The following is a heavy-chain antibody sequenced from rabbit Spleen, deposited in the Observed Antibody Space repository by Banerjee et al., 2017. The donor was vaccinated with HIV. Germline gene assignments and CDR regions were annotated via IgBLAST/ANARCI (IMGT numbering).Heavy chain of an antibody. CDR1: GFSFTSNHY. CDR2: IDPVFGIT. J-gene: IGHJ4*01. D-gene: IGHD8-1*01. V-gene: IGHV1S40*01. CDR3: ARDGAGGSYFAL. Sequence: QSLEESGGDLVKPGASLTLTCTASGFSFTSNHYICWVRQAPGKGLEWIGYIDPVFGITYYANWVNGRFSISRENAQNTVFLQMTSLTAADTATYFCARDGAGGSYFALWGQGTLVTVS.